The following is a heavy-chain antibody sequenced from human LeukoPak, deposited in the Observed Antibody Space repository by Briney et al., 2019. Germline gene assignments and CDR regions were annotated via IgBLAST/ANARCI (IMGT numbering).Heavy chain of an antibody. Sequence: PGGSLRLSCAASGFTFSSYTMNWVRQAPGKGLEWVANIKQDGSEKYYVDSVKGRFTISRDNAKNSLYLQMNSLRAEDTAVYYCARGLQQLASFDYWGQGTLVTVSS. CDR2: IKQDGSEK. CDR1: GFTFSSYT. J-gene: IGHJ4*02. D-gene: IGHD6-13*01. CDR3: ARGLQQLASFDY. V-gene: IGHV3-7*01.